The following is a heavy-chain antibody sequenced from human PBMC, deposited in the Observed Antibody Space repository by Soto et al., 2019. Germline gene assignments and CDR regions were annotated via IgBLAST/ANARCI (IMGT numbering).Heavy chain of an antibody. CDR3: ARFVLRYFDWFIAGAFDI. CDR2: ISAYNGNT. D-gene: IGHD3-9*01. CDR1: GYTFTSYG. Sequence: EASVKVSCKASGYTFTSYGISWVRQAPGQGLEWMGWISAYNGNTNYAQKLQGRVTMTTDTSTSTAYMELRSLRSDDTAVYYCARFVLRYFDWFIAGAFDIWGQGTMVTVSS. V-gene: IGHV1-18*01. J-gene: IGHJ3*02.